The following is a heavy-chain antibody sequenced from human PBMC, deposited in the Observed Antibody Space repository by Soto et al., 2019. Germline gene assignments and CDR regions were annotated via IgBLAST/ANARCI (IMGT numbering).Heavy chain of an antibody. CDR1: GVTFGSYA. J-gene: IGHJ6*02. Sequence: GGSLRLSCAASGVTFGSYAMSWVRQAPGKGLEWVSAISGSGGSTYYADSVKGRFTISRDNSKNTLYLQMNSLRAEDTAVYYCAKEGGCSSTSCYVRGGINYYYYGMDVWGQGTTVTVSS. D-gene: IGHD2-2*01. V-gene: IGHV3-23*01. CDR2: ISGSGGST. CDR3: AKEGGCSSTSCYVRGGINYYYYGMDV.